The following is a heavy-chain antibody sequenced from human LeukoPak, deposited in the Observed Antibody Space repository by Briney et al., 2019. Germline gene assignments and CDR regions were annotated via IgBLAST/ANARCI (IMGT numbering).Heavy chain of an antibody. Sequence: ASVKVSCKASGGTFSSYVINWVRQAPGQGLEWMGGIIPIFGTANYAQKFQGRVTMTRDMSTSTVYMELSSLRSEDTAVYYCARNSGSGLNWFDPWGQGTLVTVSS. CDR3: ARNSGSGLNWFDP. V-gene: IGHV1-69*05. D-gene: IGHD3-10*01. J-gene: IGHJ5*02. CDR2: IIPIFGTA. CDR1: GGTFSSYV.